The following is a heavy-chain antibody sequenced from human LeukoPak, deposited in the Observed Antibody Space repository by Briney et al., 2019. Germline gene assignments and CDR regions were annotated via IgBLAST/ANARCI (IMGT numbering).Heavy chain of an antibody. CDR3: ARVGAVRLRQVFDY. CDR2: ISGSGDRT. Sequence: GWSLRLSCAASGFTFSSYAMNWLRQAPGKGLEWVSSISGSGDRTYYADPVKGRFTISRDNLQNILYLQMNSLRAEDTAVYYCARVGAVRLRQVFDYWGQGTLVTVSS. V-gene: IGHV3-23*01. J-gene: IGHJ4*02. CDR1: GFTFSSYA. D-gene: IGHD4-17*01.